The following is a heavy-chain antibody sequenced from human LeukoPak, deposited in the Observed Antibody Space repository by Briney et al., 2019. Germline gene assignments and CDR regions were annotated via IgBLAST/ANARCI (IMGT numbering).Heavy chain of an antibody. CDR2: IYSGGST. D-gene: IGHD6-13*01. CDR1: GFTVSSNY. J-gene: IGHJ5*02. V-gene: IGHV3-66*02. CDR3: AGTAAGTRWFDP. Sequence: GGSLRLSCAASGFTVSSNYMSWVRQAPGKGLEWVSVIYSGGSTYCADSVKGRFTISRDNSKNTLYLQMNSLRAEDTAVYYCAGTAAGTRWFDPWGQGTLVTVSS.